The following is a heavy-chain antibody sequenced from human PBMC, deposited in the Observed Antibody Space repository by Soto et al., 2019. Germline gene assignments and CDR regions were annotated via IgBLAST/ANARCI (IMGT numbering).Heavy chain of an antibody. CDR2: ISGSGDST. V-gene: IGHV3-23*01. CDR1: GFTFSSYA. Sequence: GGSLRLSCAASGFTFSSYAMNWVRQAPGKGLEWVSSISGSGDSTYYADSVRGRFTISRDNSKNTLYLQMNSLRAEDTAVYYCAINYASASQDIWGQGTMVTVSS. CDR3: AINYASASQDI. J-gene: IGHJ3*02. D-gene: IGHD3-16*01.